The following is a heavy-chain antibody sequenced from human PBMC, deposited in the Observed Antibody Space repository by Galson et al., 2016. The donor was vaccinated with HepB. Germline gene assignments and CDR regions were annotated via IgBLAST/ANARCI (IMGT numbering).Heavy chain of an antibody. V-gene: IGHV3-23*01. D-gene: IGHD3-3*01. CDR2: INSAGGLT. CDR1: GFTFRTCA. J-gene: IGHJ4*02. Sequence: SLRLSCATSGFTFRTCAMGWVRQAPGKGLEWLSSINSAGGLTSYADSVKGRFTISRDNSKNTLYLQMHSLRAEDTAIYYCAKDMAVRRSYDFWSGYLNYFDYWGQGILVTVSS. CDR3: AKDMAVRRSYDFWSGYLNYFDY.